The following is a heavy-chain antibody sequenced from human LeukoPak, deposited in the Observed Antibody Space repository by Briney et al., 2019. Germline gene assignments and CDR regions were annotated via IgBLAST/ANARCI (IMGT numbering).Heavy chain of an antibody. J-gene: IGHJ5*02. CDR2: INHSGST. V-gene: IGHV4-34*01. CDR3: ARGPYPNPRA. D-gene: IGHD1-14*01. Sequence: SETLSLTCAVYGGSFSGYYWSWIRQPPGKGLEWIGEINHSGSTNYNPSLKSRVTISVDTSKNQFSLKLSSVTAADTAVYYCARGPYPNPRAWGQGTLVTVSS. CDR1: GGSFSGYY.